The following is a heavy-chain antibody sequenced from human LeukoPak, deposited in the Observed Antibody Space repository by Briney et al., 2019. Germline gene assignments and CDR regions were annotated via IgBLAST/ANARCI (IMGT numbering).Heavy chain of an antibody. Sequence: GGSLRLSCAASGFTFSSYGMHWVRQAPGKGLEWVAVISYDGSNKYYADSVKGRFTISRDNSKNALYLQMNSLRAEDTAVYYCARGKRYSSGWSPFDYWGQGTLVTVSS. CDR2: ISYDGSNK. D-gene: IGHD6-19*01. CDR1: GFTFSSYG. V-gene: IGHV3-30*03. J-gene: IGHJ4*02. CDR3: ARGKRYSSGWSPFDY.